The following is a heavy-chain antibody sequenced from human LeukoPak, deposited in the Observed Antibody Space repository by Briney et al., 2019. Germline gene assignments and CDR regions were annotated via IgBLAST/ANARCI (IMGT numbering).Heavy chain of an antibody. CDR1: GYTFTSYG. V-gene: IGHV1-18*01. D-gene: IGHD3-16*02. J-gene: IGHJ4*02. CDR3: ARDEERVRYYDYVWGSYLH. Sequence: ASVKVSCKASGYTFTSYGISWVRQAPGQGLEWMGWISAYNGNTNYAQKLQGRVTMTTDTSTSTAYMELRSLRSDDTAVYYCARDEERVRYYDYVWGSYLHWGQGTLVTVSS. CDR2: ISAYNGNT.